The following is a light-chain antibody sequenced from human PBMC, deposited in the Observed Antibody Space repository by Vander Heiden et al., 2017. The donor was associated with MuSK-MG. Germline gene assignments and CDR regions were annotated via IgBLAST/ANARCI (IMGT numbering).Light chain of an antibody. Sequence: SPLTQPRSVSGSPAQSVTISCTGSSDDVGYYNNVAWYQQHPGRAPKVVIDDVTKRPSGVPDRLAGSESGNTASLTISGLQAYDEADDDCCSYAGSYIFEIFGTGTKVTVL. J-gene: IGLJ1*01. CDR3: CSYAGSYIFEI. CDR2: DVT. V-gene: IGLV2-11*01. CDR1: SDDVGYYNN.